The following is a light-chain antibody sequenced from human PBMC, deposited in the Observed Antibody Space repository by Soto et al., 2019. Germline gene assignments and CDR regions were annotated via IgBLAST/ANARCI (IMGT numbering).Light chain of an antibody. V-gene: IGKV3-15*01. J-gene: IGKJ4*01. CDR1: QSVSSN. CDR3: QRET. CDR2: GAS. Sequence: EIVRTQSPATLSVSPGERATLSCRASQSVSSNLAWYQQKPGQAPRLLIYGASTRATGIPARFSGSGSESDFTLTISSLEPEDFAVYYCQRETFGGGTKVDI.